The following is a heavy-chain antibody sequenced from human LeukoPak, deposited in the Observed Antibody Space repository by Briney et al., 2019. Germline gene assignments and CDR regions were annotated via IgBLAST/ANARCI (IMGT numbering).Heavy chain of an antibody. CDR2: INQDGSEK. CDR1: GFTFRSYW. J-gene: IGHJ4*02. CDR3: ARTPFDY. Sequence: PGGSLRLSCAASGFTFRSYWMNWVRQAPGKGLEWVANINQDGSEKYYVDSVKGRFTISRDNAKNSLYLQMNSLRAEDTAVYYCARTPFDYWGQGTLVTVSS. V-gene: IGHV3-7*02.